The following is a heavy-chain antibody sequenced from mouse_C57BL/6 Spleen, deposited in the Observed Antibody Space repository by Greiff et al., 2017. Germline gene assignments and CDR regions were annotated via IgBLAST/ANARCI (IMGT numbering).Heavy chain of an antibody. J-gene: IGHJ2*01. CDR3: ARAGMPHFDY. Sequence: EVKLMESGGGLVKPGGSLKLSCAASGFTFSDYGMHWVRQAPEKGLEWVAYISSGSSTIYYADTVKGRFTISRDNAKNTLFLQMTSLRSEDTAMYYCARAGMPHFDYWGQGTTLTVSS. CDR1: GFTFSDYG. V-gene: IGHV5-17*01. CDR2: ISSGSSTI. D-gene: IGHD4-1*01.